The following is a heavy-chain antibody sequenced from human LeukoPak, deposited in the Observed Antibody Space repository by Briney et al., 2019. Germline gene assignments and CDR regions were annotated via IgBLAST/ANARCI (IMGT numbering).Heavy chain of an antibody. D-gene: IGHD6-19*01. J-gene: IGHJ4*02. CDR3: ARVGDSCGSDYFDY. CDR1: GYSISSGYY. V-gene: IGHV4-38-2*02. Sequence: SQTLSLTCTVSGYSISSGYYWGWIRQPPGKGLEWIGSIYHSRSTYYNPSLKSRVTISVDTSKNQFSLQLSSVTAADTAVYYCARVGDSCGSDYFDYWGQGTLVTVSS. CDR2: IYHSRST.